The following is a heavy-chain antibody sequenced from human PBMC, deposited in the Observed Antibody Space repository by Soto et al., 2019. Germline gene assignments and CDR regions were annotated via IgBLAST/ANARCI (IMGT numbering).Heavy chain of an antibody. CDR1: GGSFSGYY. Sequence: QVQLQQWGAGLLKPSETLSLTCAVYGGSFSGYYWSWIRQPPGKGLEWIGEINHSGSTNYNPSLKSRVTISVDASKNRFSQKLSSVTAADTAVYYCARGHDIVLMVYATFDYWGQGTLVTVSS. D-gene: IGHD2-8*01. CDR3: ARGHDIVLMVYATFDY. V-gene: IGHV4-34*01. CDR2: INHSGST. J-gene: IGHJ4*02.